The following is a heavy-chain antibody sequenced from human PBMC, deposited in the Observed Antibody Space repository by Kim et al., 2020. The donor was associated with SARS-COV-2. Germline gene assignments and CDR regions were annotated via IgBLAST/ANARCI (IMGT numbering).Heavy chain of an antibody. CDR2: IVVGSGNT. CDR3: AADSGGSYHPGWFDL. D-gene: IGHD1-26*01. J-gene: IGHJ2*01. CDR1: GFTFTSSA. Sequence: SVKVSCKASGFTFTSSAMQWVRQARGQRLEWIGWIVVGSGNTNYAQKFQERVTITRDMSTSTAYMELSSLRSEDTAVYYCAADSGGSYHPGWFDLWGRGTLVTVSS. V-gene: IGHV1-58*02.